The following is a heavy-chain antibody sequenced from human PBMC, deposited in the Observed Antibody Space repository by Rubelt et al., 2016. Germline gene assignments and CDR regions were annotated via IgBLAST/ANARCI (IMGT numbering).Heavy chain of an antibody. CDR3: ASSGFDYDILTGYYNYYGMDV. D-gene: IGHD3-9*01. J-gene: IGHJ6*02. CDR2: INAGKGNT. Sequence: QVQLVQSGAEVKKPGASVKVSCKASGYTFTSYAMHWVRQAPGQRLEWMGWINAGKGNTTYSQKFQGRVTSTRDTSASTAYMELSSLRSEDTAVYYCASSGFDYDILTGYYNYYGMDVWGQGTTVTVSS. V-gene: IGHV1-3*01. CDR1: GYTFTSYA.